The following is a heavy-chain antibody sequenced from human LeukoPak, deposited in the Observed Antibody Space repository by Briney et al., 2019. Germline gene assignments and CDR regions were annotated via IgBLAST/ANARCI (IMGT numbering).Heavy chain of an antibody. V-gene: IGHV4-59*01. CDR3: ARVAVAAREYFDY. CDR1: GASISSYY. Sequence: PSETLSLTCTVSGASISSYYWSWIRQSPGKGLEWIGYIYYSGSTNYNPSLKSRVTISVDTSKNQFSLKLSSVTAADTAVYYCARVAVAAREYFDYWGQGTLVTVSS. D-gene: IGHD6-19*01. CDR2: IYYSGST. J-gene: IGHJ4*02.